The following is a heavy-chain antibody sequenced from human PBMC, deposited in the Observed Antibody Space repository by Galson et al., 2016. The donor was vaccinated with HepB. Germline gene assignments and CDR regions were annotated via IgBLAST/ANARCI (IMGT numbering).Heavy chain of an antibody. D-gene: IGHD7-27*01. V-gene: IGHV3-11*05. CDR3: AGDGETVGRLFTPDY. CDR1: GFTFSDYY. Sequence: SLRLSCAASGFTFSDYYMSWIRQAPGKGLEWVSYISSSSSYTNYADSVKGRFTISRDNAKNSLYLQMNSLRAEDTAVYYCAGDGETVGRLFTPDYWGQGTLVTVSS. J-gene: IGHJ4*02. CDR2: ISSSSSYT.